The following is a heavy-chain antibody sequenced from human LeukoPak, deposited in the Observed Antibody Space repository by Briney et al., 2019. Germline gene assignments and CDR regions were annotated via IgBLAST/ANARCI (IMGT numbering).Heavy chain of an antibody. J-gene: IGHJ4*02. D-gene: IGHD1-26*01. Sequence: PSETLSLTCTVSGGSISSYYWTWIRQPPGNGLEWIGYIYYGGSTNYNPSLKSRVTISVDTSKNQFSLRMTSVTAADTAVYYCARGLSGSYFDNWGQGTLVTVSS. CDR3: ARGLSGSYFDN. CDR2: IYYGGST. V-gene: IGHV4-59*01. CDR1: GGSISSYY.